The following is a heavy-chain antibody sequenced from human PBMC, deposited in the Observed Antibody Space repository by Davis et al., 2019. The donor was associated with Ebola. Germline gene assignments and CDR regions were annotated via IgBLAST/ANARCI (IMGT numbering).Heavy chain of an antibody. V-gene: IGHV3-21*01. CDR3: ARDDIVVVSDY. CDR2: ISSSSSYI. D-gene: IGHD2-2*01. CDR1: GFTFSNYA. Sequence: PGGSLRLSCAASGFTFSNYAMNWVRQAPGKGLEWVSSISSSSSYIYYADSVKGRFTISRDNAKNSLYLQMNSLRAEDTAVYYCARDDIVVVSDYWGQGTLVTVSS. J-gene: IGHJ4*02.